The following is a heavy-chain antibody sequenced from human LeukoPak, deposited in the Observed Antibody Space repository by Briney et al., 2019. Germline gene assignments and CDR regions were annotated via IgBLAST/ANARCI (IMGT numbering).Heavy chain of an antibody. D-gene: IGHD1-26*01. J-gene: IGHJ4*02. Sequence: SGTLSLTCAVYGGSFSGYYWSWIRQPPGRGLEWIGEINHSGSTNYNPSLKSRVTISVDTSKNQFSLKLSAVTAADTAVYYCARGLPRIMRELLRSRPKPLNFDYWGQGTLVTVSS. CDR2: INHSGST. V-gene: IGHV4-34*01. CDR1: GGSFSGYY. CDR3: ARGLPRIMRELLRSRPKPLNFDY.